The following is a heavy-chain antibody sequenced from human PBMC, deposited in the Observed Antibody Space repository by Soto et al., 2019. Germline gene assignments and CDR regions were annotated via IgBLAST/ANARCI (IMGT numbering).Heavy chain of an antibody. CDR2: IKQDGSAK. Sequence: EVQLVESGGRLVQPGGSLRLSCAASGFTFSSYWMSWVRQAPGKGLEWVANIKQDGSAKYYVDSVKGRFTISRDNAKNSLYLQMNSLRAEDTAVYYCAREDCGGDCYSMYYFDYWGQGTLVTVSS. V-gene: IGHV3-7*05. J-gene: IGHJ4*02. CDR3: AREDCGGDCYSMYYFDY. D-gene: IGHD2-21*02. CDR1: GFTFSSYW.